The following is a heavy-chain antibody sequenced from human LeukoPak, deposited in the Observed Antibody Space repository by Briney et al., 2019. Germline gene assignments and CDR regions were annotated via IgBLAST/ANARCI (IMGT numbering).Heavy chain of an antibody. CDR2: IKQDGNEK. CDR1: GFTFSCYW. V-gene: IGHV3-7*01. D-gene: IGHD3-9*01. CDR3: ARDLGRYPPSPVLRYCDAPLNGFDP. Sequence: PGGSLGLCCAASGFTFSCYWMSWVRPAPGKGVERVAKIKQDGNEKYAEESVKGRFTISRDNAKNSLYLQMNSLRAEDTAVYYCARDLGRYPPSPVLRYCDAPLNGFDPWGQGTLVTVSS. J-gene: IGHJ5*02.